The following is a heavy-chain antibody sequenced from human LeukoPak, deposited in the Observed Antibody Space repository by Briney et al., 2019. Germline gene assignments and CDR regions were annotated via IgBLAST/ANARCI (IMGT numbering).Heavy chain of an antibody. Sequence: ASVKVSCKASGYTVTGYYMDWVRQAPGQGLEWMGWMNPNSGGTYSAQKFQGWVTMTRDTSISTAYMELSRLTSDDTAVYYCARANALYCSSTTCLFDYWGQGTLVTVSS. D-gene: IGHD2-2*01. CDR1: GYTVTGYY. CDR2: MNPNSGGT. V-gene: IGHV1-2*04. J-gene: IGHJ4*02. CDR3: ARANALYCSSTTCLFDY.